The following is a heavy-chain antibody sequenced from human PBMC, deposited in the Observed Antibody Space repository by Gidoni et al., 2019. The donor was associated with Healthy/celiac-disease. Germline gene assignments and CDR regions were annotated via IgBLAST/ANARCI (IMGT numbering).Heavy chain of an antibody. V-gene: IGHV3-23*01. CDR3: AKDGVPDWYFDL. CDR1: AFTFSSYA. J-gene: IGHJ2*01. D-gene: IGHD3-10*01. CDR2: ISGSGGIT. Sequence: EVQLLESGGGLVQPGGSLGSPWPPSAFTFSSYAMSWVRQGPGKGLECVSGISGSGGITYYADSVKGRFTISRDNSKNTLYLQMNSLRAEDTAVYYCAKDGVPDWYFDLWGRGTLVTVSS.